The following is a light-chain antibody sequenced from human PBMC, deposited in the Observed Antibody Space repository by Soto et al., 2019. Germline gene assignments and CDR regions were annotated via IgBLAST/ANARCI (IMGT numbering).Light chain of an antibody. J-gene: IGKJ2*01. CDR1: QSVSSSY. Sequence: EIVLTQSPVTLSLSPGERATLSCRASQSVSSSYLAWYQQKPGQAPRLLIYGASSRATGIPDRFSGSGSGTDFALTINRLEPEDSAVYYCQQYGSSPYTFGQGTKVDIK. CDR2: GAS. V-gene: IGKV3-20*01. CDR3: QQYGSSPYT.